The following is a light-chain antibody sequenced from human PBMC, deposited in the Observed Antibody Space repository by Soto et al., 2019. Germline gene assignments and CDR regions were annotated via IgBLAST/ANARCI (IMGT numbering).Light chain of an antibody. J-gene: IGKJ4*01. CDR3: QQYGSSPGLT. Sequence: EIVLTQSPGTLSLSPGERATLSCRASQSVSTSQLAWYQQKPGQAPRLLLCGASSRATGIPDRFSGSGSWTDLTLTISRLDPEDYAVYHCQQYGSSPGLTFGGGTNVDIK. V-gene: IGKV3-20*01. CDR1: QSVSTSQ. CDR2: GAS.